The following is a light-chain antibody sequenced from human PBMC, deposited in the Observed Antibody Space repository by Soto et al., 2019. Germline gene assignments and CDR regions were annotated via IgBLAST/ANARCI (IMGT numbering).Light chain of an antibody. V-gene: IGLV2-8*01. J-gene: IGLJ2*01. CDR2: EVS. CDR3: SSYAGSNNYVI. CDR1: SSDVGAYDY. Sequence: QSALTQPPSASGSPGQSVTISCTGTSSDVGAYDYVSWYQQHPGKAPKLMIFEVSKRPSGVPGRFSGSKSGNTASLTVSGLQSDDEGDYFCSSYAGSNNYVIFGGGTKLTVL.